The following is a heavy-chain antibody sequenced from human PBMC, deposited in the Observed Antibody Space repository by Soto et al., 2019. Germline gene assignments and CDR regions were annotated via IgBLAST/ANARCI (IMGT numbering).Heavy chain of an antibody. CDR1: GYTFTGYY. V-gene: IGHV1-3*01. J-gene: IGHJ4*02. D-gene: IGHD3-10*01. Sequence: ASVKVSCKASGYTFTGYYMRWVRQTPGQRLEWMGWINAGNGNTKYSQKFQGRVTITRDTSASTAYMELSSLRSEDTAVYYCARSPGGPMTPGDYWGQGTLGTVSS. CDR2: INAGNGNT. CDR3: ARSPGGPMTPGDY.